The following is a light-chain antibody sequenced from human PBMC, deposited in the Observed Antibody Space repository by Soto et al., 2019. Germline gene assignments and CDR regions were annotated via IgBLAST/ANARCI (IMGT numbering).Light chain of an antibody. V-gene: IGLV2-14*01. CDR1: SSDVGGYNY. Sequence: QSPLTQPACVSGSPGQSITISCTGTSSDVGGYNYVSWYQQHPGKAPKLMIYEVSNRPSRVSNRFSGSKSGNTASLTISGLQAEDEADHYCSSYTRSSTSYVFGTGTKVTVL. CDR3: SSYTRSSTSYV. CDR2: EVS. J-gene: IGLJ1*01.